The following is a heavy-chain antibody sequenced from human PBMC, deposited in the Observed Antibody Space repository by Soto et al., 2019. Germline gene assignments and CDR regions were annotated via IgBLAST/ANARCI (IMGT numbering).Heavy chain of an antibody. D-gene: IGHD2-15*01. CDR2: ISYDGNDK. V-gene: IGHV3-30*03. CDR1: GFTFSSYG. CDR3: ARDYCSGGSCYDHGFNY. Sequence: QVQLVESGGGVVQPGRSLRLSCAASGFTFSSYGMHWVRQAPGKGLEWVAVISYDGNDKYYRDSVKGRFTISRDISKNPLYLQMNSLRAEDTAVYYCARDYCSGGSCYDHGFNYWGQGTLVTVSS. J-gene: IGHJ4*02.